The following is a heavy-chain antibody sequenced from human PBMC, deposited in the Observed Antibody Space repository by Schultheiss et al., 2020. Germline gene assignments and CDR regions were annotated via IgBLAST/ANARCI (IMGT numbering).Heavy chain of an antibody. V-gene: IGHV3-9*01. Sequence: GGSLRLSCAASGFTFDDYAMHWVRQAPGKGLEWVSGISWNSGSIGYADSVKGRFTISRDNAKNSLYLQMNNLRAEDTALYYCAITTVTTNWFDPWGQGTLATVS. CDR2: ISWNSGSI. J-gene: IGHJ5*02. CDR3: AITTVTTNWFDP. D-gene: IGHD4-17*01. CDR1: GFTFDDYA.